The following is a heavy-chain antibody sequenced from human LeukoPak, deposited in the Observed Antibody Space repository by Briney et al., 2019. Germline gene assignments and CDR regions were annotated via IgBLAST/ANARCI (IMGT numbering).Heavy chain of an antibody. CDR3: ARLLPVAARGWYFDL. V-gene: IGHV4-59*01. CDR2: IYHSGST. Sequence: SETLSLTCTVSGDSITSDYWSWIRQPPGKGLEWIGYIYHSGSTKCNTSLKSRLTLSVDTSKNQSSLKLTSVTAADTAMYYCARLLPVAARGWYFDLWGRGTLVSVSS. CDR1: GDSITSDY. D-gene: IGHD6-19*01. J-gene: IGHJ2*01.